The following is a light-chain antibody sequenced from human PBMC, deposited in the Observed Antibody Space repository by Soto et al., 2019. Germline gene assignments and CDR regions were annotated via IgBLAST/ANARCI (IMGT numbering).Light chain of an antibody. CDR1: QSVSSN. J-gene: IGKJ1*01. CDR2: GAS. Sequence: EIVMTQSPATLSVSPGERVTLSCRASQSVSSNLAWYQQKPGQAPRVLIYGASTRATGIPARFSGGGSETEFTLTISSLQSEDFAVYYCQQYHNWPPRTFGQGTKVEIK. CDR3: QQYHNWPPRT. V-gene: IGKV3-15*01.